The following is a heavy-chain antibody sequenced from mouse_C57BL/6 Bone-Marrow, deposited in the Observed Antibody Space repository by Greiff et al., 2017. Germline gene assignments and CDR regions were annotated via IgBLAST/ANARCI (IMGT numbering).Heavy chain of an antibody. D-gene: IGHD1-1*01. Sequence: QVQLQQSGAELVKPGASVKMSCKASGYTFTSYWITWVKQRPGQGLEWIGDIYPGSGSTNYNEKFKSKATLTVDTSSSTAYMQLSSLTSEDSAVDYCARYYYGSSAWFAYWGQGTLVTVSA. V-gene: IGHV1-55*01. CDR3: ARYYYGSSAWFAY. J-gene: IGHJ3*01. CDR1: GYTFTSYW. CDR2: IYPGSGST.